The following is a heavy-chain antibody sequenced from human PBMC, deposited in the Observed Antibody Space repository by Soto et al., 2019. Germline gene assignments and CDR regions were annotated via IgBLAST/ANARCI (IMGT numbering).Heavy chain of an antibody. J-gene: IGHJ4*02. CDR3: ARDQPGYSYGYGLGY. V-gene: IGHV3-21*01. CDR1: GFTFSSYS. Sequence: EVQLVESGGGLVKPGGSLRLSCAASGFTFSSYSMNWVRQAPGKGLEWVSSISSSSSYIYYADSVKGRFTISRDNAKNSLYLQMNSLRAEDTDVYYCARDQPGYSYGYGLGYWGQGTLVTVYS. CDR2: ISSSSSYI. D-gene: IGHD5-18*01.